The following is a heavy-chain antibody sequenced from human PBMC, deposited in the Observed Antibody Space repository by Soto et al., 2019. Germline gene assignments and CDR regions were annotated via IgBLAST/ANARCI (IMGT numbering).Heavy chain of an antibody. Sequence: PSETPSVTCVFSGAYISTDGYTWAWIRQPPGKGLEWIGYIYTSGATHYNPSLKSRVTISLDASRNRFSLSVGSVTASDTAVYYCARATFGAVLHLEAWGHGTPVTVSS. CDR3: ARATFGAVLHLEA. J-gene: IGHJ4*03. D-gene: IGHD3-3*01. CDR2: IYTSGAT. V-gene: IGHV4-30-4*07. CDR1: GAYISTDGYT.